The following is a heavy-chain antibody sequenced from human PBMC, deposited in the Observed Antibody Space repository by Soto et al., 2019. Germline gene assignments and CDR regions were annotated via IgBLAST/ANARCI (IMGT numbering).Heavy chain of an antibody. V-gene: IGHV4-39*07. CDR2: MYYAGST. Sequence: PSETLPLTCTVSAGSISSSSYYWGWIRQPPGKGPAGVGTMYYAGSTHYNPSLKSRVTMSVDTSKNQFSLKLTSVTAADTAVYYCASSRGGYFDNWGQGTLVTVSS. CDR3: ASSRGGYFDN. J-gene: IGHJ4*02. CDR1: AGSISSSSYY. D-gene: IGHD3-16*01.